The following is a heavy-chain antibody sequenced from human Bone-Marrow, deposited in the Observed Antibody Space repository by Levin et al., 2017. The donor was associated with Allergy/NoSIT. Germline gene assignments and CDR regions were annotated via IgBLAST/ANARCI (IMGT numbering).Heavy chain of an antibody. V-gene: IGHV4-31*03. CDR1: GYFISSGGHY. J-gene: IGHJ6*02. CDR3: ARDTYPSYGMDV. Sequence: LRLSCNVSGYFISSGGHYWSWIRQHPVKGLEWIGYIHYSGSTYYNPSLKSRVAISVDTSKNQFTLKLRSVTAADTAVYYCARDTYPSYGMDVWGQGTSVTVSS. CDR2: IHYSGST. D-gene: IGHD2-21*01.